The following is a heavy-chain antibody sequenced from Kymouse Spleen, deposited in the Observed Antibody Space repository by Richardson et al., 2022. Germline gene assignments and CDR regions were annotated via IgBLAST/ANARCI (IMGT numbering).Heavy chain of an antibody. Sequence: QVQLQQWGAGLLKPSETLSLTCAVYGGSFSGYYWSWIRQPPGKGLEWIGEINHSGSTNYNPSLKSRVTISVDTSKNQFSLKLSSVTAADTAVYYCARVTGTTFDYWGQGTLVTVSS. D-gene: IGHD1-7*01. CDR1: GGSFSGYY. CDR2: INHSGST. J-gene: IGHJ4*02. V-gene: IGHV4-34*01. CDR3: ARVTGTTFDY.